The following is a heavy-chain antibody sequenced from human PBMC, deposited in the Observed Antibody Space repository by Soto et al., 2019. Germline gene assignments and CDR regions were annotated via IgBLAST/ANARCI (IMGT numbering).Heavy chain of an antibody. CDR3: ARDGGRHSGGIDY. CDR2: IIPIFGTA. J-gene: IGHJ4*02. V-gene: IGHV1-69*01. Sequence: QVQLVQSGAEVKKPGSSVKVSCKAAGGTFSSYSINWVRQAPGQGLEWMGEIIPIFGTANYAQKFQGRVTITADESASTAYMELSSLRSEDTAVYYCARDGGRHSGGIDYWGQGTLVTVSS. CDR1: GGTFSSYS. D-gene: IGHD1-26*01.